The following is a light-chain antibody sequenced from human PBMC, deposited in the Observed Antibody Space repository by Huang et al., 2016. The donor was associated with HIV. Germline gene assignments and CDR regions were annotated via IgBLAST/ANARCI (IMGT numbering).Light chain of an antibody. CDR2: GAS. Sequence: IVLTQSPGTVSLSPGERATLSCRASQSVSSKYLAWYQQKPGQAPRLLIYGASYRATGIPDRFSGSGSGTDFTLTISRLEPEDFAVYYCQQYDSSPIFTFGPGTKVDIK. V-gene: IGKV3-20*01. CDR1: QSVSSKY. J-gene: IGKJ3*01. CDR3: QQYDSSPIFT.